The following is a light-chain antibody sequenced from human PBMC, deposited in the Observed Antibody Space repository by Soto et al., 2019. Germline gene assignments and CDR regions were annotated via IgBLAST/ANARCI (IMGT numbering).Light chain of an antibody. Sequence: EIVLTQSPVTLSLSLGERATVSCRASQSVGSNYLAWYQRKPGQAPRLLIYGASSRATGIPDRFSGSVSGTDFTLTISRLEPEDFSVYYCQQYATTPFTFGPGTKVDIK. CDR2: GAS. CDR3: QQYATTPFT. J-gene: IGKJ3*01. V-gene: IGKV3-20*01. CDR1: QSVGSNY.